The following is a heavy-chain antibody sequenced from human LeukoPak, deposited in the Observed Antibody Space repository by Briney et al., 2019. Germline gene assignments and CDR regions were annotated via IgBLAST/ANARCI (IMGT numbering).Heavy chain of an antibody. CDR2: ISSTSTYI. J-gene: IGHJ4*02. CDR3: ARFETVAAKPIAY. V-gene: IGHV3-21*01. Sequence: PGGSLRLSCAASGFTFSSYSMNWVRQAPGKGLDWVSSISSTSTYILYADSVKDRFTISRDNARNSLYLQMNSLRAEDTAVYYCARFETVAAKPIAYWGPGTLVTVSS. D-gene: IGHD6-19*01. CDR1: GFTFSSYS.